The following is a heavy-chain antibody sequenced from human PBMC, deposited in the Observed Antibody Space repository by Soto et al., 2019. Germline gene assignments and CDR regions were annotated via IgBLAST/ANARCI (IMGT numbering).Heavy chain of an antibody. Sequence: TLSLTCTVSGGSVSTGAYFWSWIRQSPGKGLEWIAYISDIGSTSYYNPSLKSRLSISVDTSKNQFSLNLNSVTAADTAVYYCARMLRPRIAKGLEHTFFDPWGRGTLVTVSS. J-gene: IGHJ5*02. CDR3: ARMLRPRIAKGLEHTFFDP. CDR1: GGSVSTGAYF. D-gene: IGHD1-1*01. CDR2: ISDIGSTS. V-gene: IGHV4-30-4*08.